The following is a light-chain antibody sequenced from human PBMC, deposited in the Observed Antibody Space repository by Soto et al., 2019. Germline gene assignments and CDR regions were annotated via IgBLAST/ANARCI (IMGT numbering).Light chain of an antibody. J-gene: IGLJ3*02. CDR3: SSYTTSNTQV. CDR1: SCDVGTYNY. Sequence: QSALTQPASVSGSPGQSITISCTGTSCDVGTYNYVSWYQHRPGKAPKLMIYDVSYRPSGVSNRFSGSKSGNTASLTISGLQAEDEADYYCSSYTTSNTQVFGGGTKLTVL. V-gene: IGLV2-14*01. CDR2: DVS.